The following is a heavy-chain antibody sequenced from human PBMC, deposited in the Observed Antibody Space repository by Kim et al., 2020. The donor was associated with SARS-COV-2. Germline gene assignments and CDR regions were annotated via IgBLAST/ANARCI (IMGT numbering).Heavy chain of an antibody. CDR1: GFTFSSYA. CDR3: ARQRSGFGELPGSF. J-gene: IGHJ4*02. Sequence: GGSLRLSCAASGFTFSSYAMSWVRQAPGKGLEWVSVIYSGGSSTYYADSVKGRFTISRDNSKNTLYLQMNSLRAEDTAVYYCARQRSGFGELPGSFWGQGTLVTVSS. CDR2: IYSGGSST. D-gene: IGHD3-10*01. V-gene: IGHV3-23*03.